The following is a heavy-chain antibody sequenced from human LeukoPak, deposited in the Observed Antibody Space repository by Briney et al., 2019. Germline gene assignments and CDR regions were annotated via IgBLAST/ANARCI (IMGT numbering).Heavy chain of an antibody. J-gene: IGHJ3*02. CDR2: IYYSGST. D-gene: IGHD4-17*01. CDR3: ARSSTVTTMLLAFDI. Sequence: SETLSLTCTVSGGSISSYYWSWIRQPPGKGLEWIGYIYYSGSTNYNPSLKSRVTISVDTSKNQFSLKLSSVTAADTAVYYCARSSTVTTMLLAFDIWGQGTMVTVSS. V-gene: IGHV4-59*01. CDR1: GGSISSYY.